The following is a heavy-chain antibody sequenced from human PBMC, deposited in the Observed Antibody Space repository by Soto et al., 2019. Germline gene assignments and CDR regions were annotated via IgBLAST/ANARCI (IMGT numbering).Heavy chain of an antibody. CDR1: GGSFSGYY. J-gene: IGHJ4*02. V-gene: IGHV4-34*01. CDR3: ARGYGRNFDY. Sequence: QVQLQQWGAGLLKPSETLSLTCAVYGGSFSGYYWNWIRQPPGKGLELIGEINHSGRTIYNPSLKSRCTRSLGTSQNQVSLRLISVTAAETAVDYCARGYGRNFDYWGQGTLVAVSS. D-gene: IGHD3-10*01. CDR2: INHSGRT.